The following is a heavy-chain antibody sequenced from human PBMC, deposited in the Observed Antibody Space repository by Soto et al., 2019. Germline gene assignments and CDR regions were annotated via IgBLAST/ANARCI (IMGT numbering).Heavy chain of an antibody. J-gene: IGHJ5*02. D-gene: IGHD6-6*01. V-gene: IGHV3-23*01. CDR1: GFTFSSYA. CDR3: AKDHSPWQLVTHNWFDP. CDR2: ISGSGGST. Sequence: EVQLLESGGGLVQPGGSLRLSCAASGFTFSSYAMSWVRQAPGKGLEWVSAISGSGGSTYYADSVKGRFTISRDNSKNTLYLQMNSLSVEDTAVYYCAKDHSPWQLVTHNWFDPWGQGTLVTVSS.